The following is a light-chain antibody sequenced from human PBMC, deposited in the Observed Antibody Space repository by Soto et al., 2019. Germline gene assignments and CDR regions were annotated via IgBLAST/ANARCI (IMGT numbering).Light chain of an antibody. J-gene: IGKJ4*01. CDR2: DAS. CDR3: QQFQSYALT. CDR1: QGISSA. Sequence: AIQLTQSPSSLSASVGDRVTITCRASQGISSALAWYQHKPGRAPRLLIYDASSLQSGVSSWFSGSGSGTDFTLTISSLQPEDFATYYCQQFQSYALTFGGGTKLEIK. V-gene: IGKV1-13*02.